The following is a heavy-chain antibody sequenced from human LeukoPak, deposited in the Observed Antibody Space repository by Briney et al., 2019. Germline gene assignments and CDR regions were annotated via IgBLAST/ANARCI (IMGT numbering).Heavy chain of an antibody. CDR1: GYTFTSYD. V-gene: IGHV1-8*01. CDR3: AREVPVITWDEGDY. D-gene: IGHD3-16*01. CDR2: MNPNSGNT. J-gene: IGHJ4*02. Sequence: ASVKVSCKASGYTFTSYDINWVRQATGQGLEWMGWMNPNSGNTGYAQKFQGRVTMTRNTSISTAYMELSSLRSEDTAVYYCAREVPVITWDEGDYWGQGTLVTVSS.